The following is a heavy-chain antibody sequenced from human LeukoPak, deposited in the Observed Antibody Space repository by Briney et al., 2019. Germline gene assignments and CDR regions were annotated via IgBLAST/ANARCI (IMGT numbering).Heavy chain of an antibody. CDR3: AREEREYDSSGYLYYFDY. V-gene: IGHV1-18*01. Sequence: ASVKVSCKASGYTFTSYGISWVRQAPGQGLEWMGWISAYNGNTNYAQKLQGRVTMTTDTSTSTAYMELRSLRSDDTAVYYCAREEREYDSSGYLYYFDYWGQGTLVTVSS. D-gene: IGHD3-22*01. CDR1: GYTFTSYG. CDR2: ISAYNGNT. J-gene: IGHJ4*02.